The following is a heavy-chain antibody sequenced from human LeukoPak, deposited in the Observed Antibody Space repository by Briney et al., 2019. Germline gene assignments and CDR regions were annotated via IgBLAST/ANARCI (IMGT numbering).Heavy chain of an antibody. Sequence: ASVKVSCKASGYTFTGYYMHWVRQAPGQALEWMGRINPNSGGTIYAQEFQGRVTMTRDTSNSTAYMELSRLRSDDTAVYYCAREFDEEVPAAAIHYNWFDPWGQGTLVTVSS. CDR3: AREFDEEVPAAAIHYNWFDP. V-gene: IGHV1-2*06. CDR2: INPNSGGT. J-gene: IGHJ5*02. CDR1: GYTFTGYY. D-gene: IGHD2-2*01.